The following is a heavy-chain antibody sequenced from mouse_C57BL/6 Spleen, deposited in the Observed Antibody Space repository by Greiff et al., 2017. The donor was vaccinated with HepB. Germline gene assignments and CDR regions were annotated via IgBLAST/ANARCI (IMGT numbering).Heavy chain of an antibody. D-gene: IGHD2-1*01. CDR1: GYTFTSYW. CDR2: IDPNSGGT. V-gene: IGHV1-72*01. Sequence: VQLQQSGAELVKPGASVKLSCKASGYTFTSYWMHWVKQRPGRGLEWIGRIDPNSGGTKYNEKFKSKATLTVDKPSSTAYMQLSSLTAEDSAVYYCARRGGSGKGYFDYWGQGTTLTVSS. CDR3: ARRGGSGKGYFDY. J-gene: IGHJ2*01.